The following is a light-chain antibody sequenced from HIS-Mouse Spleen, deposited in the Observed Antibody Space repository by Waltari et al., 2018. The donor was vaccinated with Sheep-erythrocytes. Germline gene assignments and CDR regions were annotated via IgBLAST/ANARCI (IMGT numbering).Light chain of an antibody. Sequence: QSALTQPRPVSGSPGQSVTIPCTGTSSAVGGYNYLSWYQHHQGKAPNLRIYQVSKRPSRVPDRFAGSKSGNTASLTSCGLQAEDDADYTSCSYAGSYTYVFGTEAKVTVL. V-gene: IGLV2-11*01. J-gene: IGLJ1*01. CDR3: CSYAGSYTYV. CDR2: QVS. CDR1: SSAVGGYNY.